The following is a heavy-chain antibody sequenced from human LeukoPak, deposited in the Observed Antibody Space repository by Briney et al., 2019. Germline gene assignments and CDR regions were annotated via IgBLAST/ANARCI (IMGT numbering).Heavy chain of an antibody. D-gene: IGHD3-10*01. CDR3: AKKYSSGSGAGDALDV. J-gene: IGHJ3*01. CDR1: GFSFSNFG. Sequence: PGGSLRLSCAASGFSFSNFGMHWVRQTPGKGLERVAVISSDGSLKYYLDSVKGRFTISRDNSKNTLYLQMDSLRVEDTAVYYCAKKYSSGSGAGDALDVWGHGTLVTVSS. V-gene: IGHV3-30*18. CDR2: ISSDGSLK.